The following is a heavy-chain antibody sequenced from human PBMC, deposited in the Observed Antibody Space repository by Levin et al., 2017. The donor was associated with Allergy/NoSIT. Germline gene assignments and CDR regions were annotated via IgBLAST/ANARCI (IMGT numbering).Heavy chain of an antibody. CDR3: ARHVYPDGSPFDS. J-gene: IGHJ4*02. V-gene: IGHV4-59*08. CDR1: GGSISSYH. CDR2: FYYSGST. Sequence: PGGSLRLSCSVSGGSISSYHWSWIRQSPGKGLEWIGHFYYSGSTNYNPSLRSRVTISVDTSKNQFSLKLTSVTAADTAVYYCARHVYPDGSPFDSWGLGSLVTVSS. D-gene: IGHD3-10*01.